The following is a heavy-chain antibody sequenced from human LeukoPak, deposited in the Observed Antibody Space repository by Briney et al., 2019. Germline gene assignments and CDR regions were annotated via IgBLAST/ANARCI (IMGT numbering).Heavy chain of an antibody. Sequence: GVSLRLSCAASGFTFDDCAMHWVRQAPGKGLEWVSLISWDGGSTYYADSVKGRFTISRDNSKNSLYLQMNSLRAEDTALYYCARAAAGPYYSYYGMDVWGKGTTVTVSS. CDR2: ISWDGGST. D-gene: IGHD6-13*01. CDR3: ARAAAGPYYSYYGMDV. J-gene: IGHJ6*04. CDR1: GFTFDDCA. V-gene: IGHV3-43D*04.